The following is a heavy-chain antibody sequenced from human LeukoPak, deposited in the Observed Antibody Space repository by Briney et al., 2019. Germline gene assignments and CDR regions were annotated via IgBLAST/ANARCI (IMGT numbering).Heavy chain of an antibody. D-gene: IGHD6-19*01. CDR2: ISSSSSYI. J-gene: IGHJ4*02. CDR1: GFTFSSYS. V-gene: IGHV3-21*01. CDR3: ARDRGGLGRAVAGN. Sequence: PGRSLRLSCAASGFTFSSYSMNWVRQAPGKGLEWVSSISSSSSYIYYADSVKGRFTISRDNAKNSLYLQMNSLRAEDTAVYYCARDRGGLGRAVAGNWGQGTLVTVSS.